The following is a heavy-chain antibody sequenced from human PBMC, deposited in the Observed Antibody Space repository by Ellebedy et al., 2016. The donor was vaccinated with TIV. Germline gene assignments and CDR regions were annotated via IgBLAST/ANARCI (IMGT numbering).Heavy chain of an antibody. Sequence: SETLSLXXAVYGGSFSGYYWSWIRQPPGKGLEWIGEINHSGSTNYNPSLKSRVTISVDTSKNQFSLKLSSVTAADTAVYYCARDRRSGYYSAFDIWGQGTLVTVSS. D-gene: IGHD3-22*01. CDR1: GGSFSGYY. CDR3: ARDRRSGYYSAFDI. CDR2: INHSGST. J-gene: IGHJ3*02. V-gene: IGHV4-34*01.